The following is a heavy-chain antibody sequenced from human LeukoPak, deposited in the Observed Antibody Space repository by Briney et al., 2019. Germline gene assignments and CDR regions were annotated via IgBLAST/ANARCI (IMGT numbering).Heavy chain of an antibody. J-gene: IGHJ4*02. CDR2: ISGSDGHT. CDR1: GFTLSDYA. V-gene: IGHV3-23*01. CDR3: AKVPWMGTIT. Sequence: GGSLRLSCAASGFTLSDYAMNWVRQAPGEGLEWLSAISGSDGHTFNADSVKGRFTLSRDNSKNTLYLQMNNLRADDTAIYYCAKVPWMGTITWGQGTLVIVSS. D-gene: IGHD1-26*01.